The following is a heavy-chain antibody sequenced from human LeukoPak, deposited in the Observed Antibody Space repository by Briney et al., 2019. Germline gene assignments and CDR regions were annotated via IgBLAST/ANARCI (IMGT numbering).Heavy chain of an antibody. CDR1: GYTFTGYY. CDR2: INPNSGGT. J-gene: IGHJ3*02. V-gene: IGHV1-2*02. CDR3: ASGTPGYSSGWYSAFDI. Sequence: ASVKVSCKASGYTFTGYYMHWVRQAPGQGLEWMGWINPNSGGTNYAQKFQGRVTMTRDTSISTAYMELSSLRSEDTAVYYCASGTPGYSSGWYSAFDIWGQGTMVTVSS. D-gene: IGHD6-19*01.